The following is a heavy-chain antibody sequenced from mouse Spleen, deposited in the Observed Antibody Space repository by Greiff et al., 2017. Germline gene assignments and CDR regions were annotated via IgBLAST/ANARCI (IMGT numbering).Heavy chain of an antibody. V-gene: IGHV5-17*01. D-gene: IGHD2-4*01. Sequence: EVQVVESGGGLVKPGGSLKLSCAASGFTFSDYGMHWVRQAPEKGLEWVAYISSGSSTIYYADTVKGRFTISRDNAKNTLFLQMTSLRSEDTAMYYCAREDYDYEAWFAYWGQGTLVTVSA. CDR3: AREDYDYEAWFAY. J-gene: IGHJ3*01. CDR2: ISSGSSTI. CDR1: GFTFSDYG.